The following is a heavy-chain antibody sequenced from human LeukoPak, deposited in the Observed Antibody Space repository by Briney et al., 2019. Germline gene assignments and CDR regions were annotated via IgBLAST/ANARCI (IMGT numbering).Heavy chain of an antibody. D-gene: IGHD5-18*01. V-gene: IGHV3-13*01. CDR3: TLSYGRGFNYYYGMDV. CDR1: GSTFSSYD. Sequence: GGSLRLSCEASGSTFSSYDMHWVRQVTGRGLEWVSAIDSVSNTYYPGSVKGRFTISRENAKNSVYLQMNSLRAGDTAVYYCTLSYGRGFNYYYGMDVWGQGTTVTVSS. J-gene: IGHJ6*02. CDR2: IDSVSNT.